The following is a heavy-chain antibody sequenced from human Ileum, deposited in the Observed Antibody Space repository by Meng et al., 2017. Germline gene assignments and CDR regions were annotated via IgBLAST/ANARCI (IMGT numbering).Heavy chain of an antibody. Sequence: QVQLVQSGAEVKQPGASAKVSCKASGYIFTRYGIGWVRQAPGQGLEWMGWISAYSGNTKYAQKLQGRVTMTTDTSTSTAYMELRNLRSDDTAVYYCARDTVGTTLGDYWGQGTLVTVSS. J-gene: IGHJ4*02. V-gene: IGHV1-18*01. CDR3: ARDTVGTTLGDY. D-gene: IGHD4-23*01. CDR2: ISAYSGNT. CDR1: GYIFTRYG.